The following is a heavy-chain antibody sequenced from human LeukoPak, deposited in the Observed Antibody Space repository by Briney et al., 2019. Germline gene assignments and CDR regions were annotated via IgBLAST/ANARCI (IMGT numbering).Heavy chain of an antibody. CDR3: ARSSVGATGSSYFDY. CDR2: ISYDGSNK. J-gene: IGHJ4*02. D-gene: IGHD1-26*01. CDR1: GFTFSSYA. Sequence: GGSLRLSCAASGFTFSSYAMHWVGRARGKGVEGVAVISYDGSNKYYADSVKGRFTISRDNSKNTLYLQMNSLRVEDTAVYYCARSSVGATGSSYFDYWGQGTLVTVSS. V-gene: IGHV3-30*01.